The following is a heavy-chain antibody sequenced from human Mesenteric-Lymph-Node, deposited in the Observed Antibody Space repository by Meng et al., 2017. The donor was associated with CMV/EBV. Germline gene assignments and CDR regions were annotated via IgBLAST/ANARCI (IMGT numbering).Heavy chain of an antibody. CDR2: INQSGST. D-gene: IGHD3-10*01. CDR1: GGSFSGYY. J-gene: IGHJ4*02. Sequence: SETLSLTCAVYGGSFSGYYWSWIRQPPGKGLEWIGEINQSGSTNYNPSLESRVTISVDTSKNHFSLKLSSVTAADTAVYYCARGTLGGRGDYFDYWGQGTLVTVSS. CDR3: ARGTLGGRGDYFDY. V-gene: IGHV4-34*01.